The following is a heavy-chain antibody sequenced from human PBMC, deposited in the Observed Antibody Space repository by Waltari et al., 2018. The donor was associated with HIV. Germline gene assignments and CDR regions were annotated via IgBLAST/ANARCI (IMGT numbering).Heavy chain of an antibody. V-gene: IGHV4-39*07. CDR1: GGSISSNVYH. Sequence: QLRLQESGPRLVKPSETLSLTCSVSGGSISSNVYHWGWIRQSPGKGLEWSGSIDYTGNTYYKPSLKRRVTISIDTSKNQFSLRLTSVTAADTAIYYCVAQDYSDSVDWWGQGTLVTVFS. D-gene: IGHD4-17*01. CDR2: IDYTGNT. CDR3: VAQDYSDSVDW. J-gene: IGHJ4*02.